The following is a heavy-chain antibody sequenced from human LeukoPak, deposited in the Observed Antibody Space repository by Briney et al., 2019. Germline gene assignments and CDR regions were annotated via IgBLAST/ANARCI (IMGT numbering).Heavy chain of an antibody. CDR2: IFLGDSDT. Sequence: GGSLKISCKGSGSGFSTYWIGWVRQMPGKGLEGMGIIFLGDSDTRFSQSFQGQVTISADKSITTSYLQWRSRQTSDTAMYSCASSDGYNADYWGQGTLVTVSS. D-gene: IGHD5-24*01. J-gene: IGHJ4*02. V-gene: IGHV5-51*01. CDR1: GSGFSTYW. CDR3: ASSDGYNADY.